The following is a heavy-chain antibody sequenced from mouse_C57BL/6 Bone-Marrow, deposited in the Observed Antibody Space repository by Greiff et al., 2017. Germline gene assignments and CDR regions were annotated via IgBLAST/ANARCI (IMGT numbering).Heavy chain of an antibody. V-gene: IGHV5-6*01. D-gene: IGHD1-1*01. Sequence: EVQLVESGGDLVKPGGSLKLSCAASGFTFRSYGMSWVRQTPDKRLEWVATISSGGSYTYYPDSVKGRFTISRDNAKNTLYLQMSSLKSEDTAMYYCARLPYYYGSSYGWFAYWGQGTLVTVSA. CDR1: GFTFRSYG. CDR3: ARLPYYYGSSYGWFAY. CDR2: ISSGGSYT. J-gene: IGHJ3*01.